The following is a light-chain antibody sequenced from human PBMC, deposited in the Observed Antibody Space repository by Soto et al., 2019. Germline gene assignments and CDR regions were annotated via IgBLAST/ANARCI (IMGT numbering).Light chain of an antibody. Sequence: EIVLTQSPGTLSLSPGERATLSCRASQSVSSSYLAWYQQKPGQAPRLLIYGASSRATGIPDRFSGSGSGTDLTLTISRLEPEDFEVYYCQQYGSSPVTFGQGTKVDIK. CDR1: QSVSSSY. V-gene: IGKV3-20*01. J-gene: IGKJ1*01. CDR2: GAS. CDR3: QQYGSSPVT.